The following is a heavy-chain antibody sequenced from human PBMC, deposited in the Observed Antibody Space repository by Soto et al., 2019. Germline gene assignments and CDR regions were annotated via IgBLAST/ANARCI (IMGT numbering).Heavy chain of an antibody. CDR2: MNPNSGNT. CDR3: ARVGGYYYYYYGMDV. V-gene: IGHV1-8*01. D-gene: IGHD1-26*01. Sequence: GASVKVSCKASGYTFTSYDINWVRQATGQGLEWMGWMNPNSGNTGYAQKFQGRVTMTRNTSISTAYMELSSLRSEDTAVYYCARVGGYYYYYYGMDVWGQGTTVTVSS. CDR1: GYTFTSYD. J-gene: IGHJ6*02.